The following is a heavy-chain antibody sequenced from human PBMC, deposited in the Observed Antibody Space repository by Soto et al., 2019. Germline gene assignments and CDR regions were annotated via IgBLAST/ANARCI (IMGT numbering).Heavy chain of an antibody. V-gene: IGHV1-69*06. J-gene: IGHJ4*02. Sequence: AASVKVSCKASGGTFSSYAISWVRQAPGQGLEWMGGIIPIFGTANYAQKFQGRVTITADKSTSTAYMELSSLRSEDTAVYYCAICRGYSYAWLDYWGQGTLVTVSS. CDR1: GGTFSSYA. CDR2: IIPIFGTA. D-gene: IGHD5-18*01. CDR3: AICRGYSYAWLDY.